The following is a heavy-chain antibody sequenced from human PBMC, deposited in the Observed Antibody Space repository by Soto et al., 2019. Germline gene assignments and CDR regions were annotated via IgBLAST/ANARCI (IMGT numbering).Heavy chain of an antibody. D-gene: IGHD2-2*01. Sequence: GGSLILSCAASGFTFSSYSMNWVRQAPGKGLEWVSSISSSSSYIYYADSVKGRFTISRDNAKNSLYLQMNSLRAEDTAVYYCARVTSSGIWIDVVVPAANTVNDWFDPWGQGTLVTVSS. CDR2: ISSSSSYI. J-gene: IGHJ5*02. CDR3: ARVTSSGIWIDVVVPAANTVNDWFDP. V-gene: IGHV3-21*01. CDR1: GFTFSSYS.